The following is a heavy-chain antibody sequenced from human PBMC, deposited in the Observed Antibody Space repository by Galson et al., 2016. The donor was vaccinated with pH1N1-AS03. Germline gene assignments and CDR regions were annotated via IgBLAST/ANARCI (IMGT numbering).Heavy chain of an antibody. D-gene: IGHD2-8*02. J-gene: IGHJ4*02. CDR3: AKAPLGSCTGALCYVFDY. CDR2: ISGSDSGT. Sequence: SLRHSCAASGFSFSTYAMSCVRQAPGGGLEWVSAISGSDSGTYSTDSVKGRFAISRDNSKHTLYLQMNSLRAEDTAIYYCAKAPLGSCTGALCYVFDYWGQGTLVTVSS. CDR1: GFSFSTYA. V-gene: IGHV3-23*01.